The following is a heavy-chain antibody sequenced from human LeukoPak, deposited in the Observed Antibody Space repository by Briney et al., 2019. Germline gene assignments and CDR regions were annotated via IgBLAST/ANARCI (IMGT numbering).Heavy chain of an antibody. V-gene: IGHV4-59*01. CDR1: GGTISSYY. D-gene: IGHD2-2*01. J-gene: IGHJ5*02. Sequence: SETLSLTCTVSGGTISSYYWSWIRQPPGKGLEWIGYIYYSGSTNYNPSLKSRVTISVDTSKNQFSLKLSSVTAADTAVYYCARYGVPAAPNWFDPWGQGTLVTVSS. CDR2: IYYSGST. CDR3: ARYGVPAAPNWFDP.